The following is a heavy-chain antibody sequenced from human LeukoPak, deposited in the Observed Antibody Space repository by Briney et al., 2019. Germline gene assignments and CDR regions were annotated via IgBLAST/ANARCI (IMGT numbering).Heavy chain of an antibody. V-gene: IGHV3-30*03. CDR2: ISSDESEE. CDR1: GFSFTAYG. J-gene: IGHJ6*02. Sequence: PGGSLRLSCAASGFSFTAYGMHWVRQAPGKGLEWVAVISSDESEEYYGDSVKGRFTISRDNSKNTLYLQMSDMRNEDTAVYYCARDTVVVVPAAKYYYYYGMDVWGQGTTVTVSS. CDR3: ARDTVVVVPAAKYYYYYGMDV. D-gene: IGHD2-2*01.